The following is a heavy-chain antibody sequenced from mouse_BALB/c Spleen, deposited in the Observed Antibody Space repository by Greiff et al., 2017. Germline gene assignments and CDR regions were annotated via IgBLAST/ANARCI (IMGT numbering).Heavy chain of an antibody. CDR1: GYAFSSYW. J-gene: IGHJ3*01. Sequence: QVQLKQSGAELVRPGSSVKISCKASGYAFSSYWMNWVKQRPGQGLEWIGQIYPGDGDTNYNGKFKGKATLTADKSSSTAYMQLSSLTSEDSAVYFCARSSDYYGPWFAYWGQGTLVTVSA. CDR3: ARSSDYYGPWFAY. D-gene: IGHD1-2*01. CDR2: IYPGDGDT. V-gene: IGHV1-80*01.